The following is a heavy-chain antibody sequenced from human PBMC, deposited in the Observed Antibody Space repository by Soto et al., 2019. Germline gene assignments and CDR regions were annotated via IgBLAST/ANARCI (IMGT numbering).Heavy chain of an antibody. Sequence: QVTLKESGPVLVKPTETLTLTCTVSGFSLSNARMGVSWIRQPPGKALEWLAHIFSNDEKSYSTSLKSRLTISKDTSKSQVVLTMTNMDPVDTATYYCARIPGKWLVRDYSYYMDVWGKGTTVTVSS. D-gene: IGHD6-19*01. CDR3: ARIPGKWLVRDYSYYMDV. J-gene: IGHJ6*03. V-gene: IGHV2-26*01. CDR2: IFSNDEK. CDR1: GFSLSNARMG.